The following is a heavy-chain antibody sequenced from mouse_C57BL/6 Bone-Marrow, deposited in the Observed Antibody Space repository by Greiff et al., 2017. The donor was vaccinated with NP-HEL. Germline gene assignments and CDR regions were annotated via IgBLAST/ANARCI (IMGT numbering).Heavy chain of an antibody. Sequence: VQLQQSGAELVRPGTSVKVSCKASGYAFTNYLIEWVKQRPGQGLEWIGVINPGSGGTNYNEKFKGKATLTADKSSSTAYMQLSSLTSEDSAVYFCARVYYYGSRGYYAMDYWGQGTSVTVSS. CDR2: INPGSGGT. V-gene: IGHV1-54*01. J-gene: IGHJ4*01. CDR1: GYAFTNYL. CDR3: ARVYYYGSRGYYAMDY. D-gene: IGHD1-1*01.